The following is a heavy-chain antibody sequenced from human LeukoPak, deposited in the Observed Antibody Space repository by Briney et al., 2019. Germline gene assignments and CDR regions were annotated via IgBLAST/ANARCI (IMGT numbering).Heavy chain of an antibody. J-gene: IGHJ6*03. Sequence: SETLSLTCTVSGGSISSYYWSWIRQPAGKGLEWIGRIYTSGSTNYNPSLKSRVTMSVDTSKNQFSLKLSSVTAADTAVYYCARAPIFYSYYYYYMDVWGKGTTVTVSS. D-gene: IGHD3-3*01. CDR2: IYTSGST. CDR1: GGSISSYY. CDR3: ARAPIFYSYYYYYMDV. V-gene: IGHV4-4*07.